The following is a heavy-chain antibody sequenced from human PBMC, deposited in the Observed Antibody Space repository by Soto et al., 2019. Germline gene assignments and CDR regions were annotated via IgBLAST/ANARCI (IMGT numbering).Heavy chain of an antibody. D-gene: IGHD2-2*01. Sequence: EVQLVESGGGLVQPGGSLRLSCAASGFTFSAYNMNWVRQAPGKGLEWVSYISSSGSPIYYADSVNGRFTISRDNAKNSFYLRMNNLRAEDTAVYYCARQMGIPYCSSTSCATGYHDYWGQGTLVTVSS. J-gene: IGHJ4*02. CDR3: ARQMGIPYCSSTSCATGYHDY. CDR1: GFTFSAYN. V-gene: IGHV3-48*01. CDR2: ISSSGSPI.